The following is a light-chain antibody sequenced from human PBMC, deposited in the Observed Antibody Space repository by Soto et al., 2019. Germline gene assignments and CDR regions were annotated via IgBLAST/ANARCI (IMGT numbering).Light chain of an antibody. Sequence: DIVMTQSPATLSVSKGVRASLSCRARQDIRTNLAWYQHKPGQAPWLLIYGASTGATGVPARFSGSGSGTEFTLTISSLQSEDFAAYYCQQYKNWARTFGQGTKVDIK. CDR3: QQYKNWART. V-gene: IGKV3-15*01. J-gene: IGKJ1*01. CDR2: GAS. CDR1: QDIRTN.